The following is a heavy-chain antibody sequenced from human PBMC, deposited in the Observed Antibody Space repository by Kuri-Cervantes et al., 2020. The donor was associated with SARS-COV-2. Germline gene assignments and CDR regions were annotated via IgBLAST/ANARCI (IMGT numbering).Heavy chain of an antibody. Sequence: GESLKISCAGSGFTFSSYEMNWVRQAPGKGLEWVSYISNRDSTIYYADSVKGRFTISRDNAKNLLYLQMNSLRAEDTAIYYCAREGTGTTDYYGMDVWGQGTMVTVSS. J-gene: IGHJ6*02. CDR1: GFTFSSYE. CDR2: ISNRDSTI. D-gene: IGHD1-7*01. V-gene: IGHV3-48*03. CDR3: AREGTGTTDYYGMDV.